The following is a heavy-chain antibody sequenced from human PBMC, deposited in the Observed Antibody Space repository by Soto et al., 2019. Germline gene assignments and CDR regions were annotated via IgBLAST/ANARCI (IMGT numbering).Heavy chain of an antibody. CDR2: IYYSGST. V-gene: IGHV4-39*01. Sequence: SETLSLTYTVSGGSISSSSYYWGWIRQPPGKGLEWIGSIYYSGSTYYNPSLKSRVTISVDTSKNQFSLKLSSVTAADTAVYYCARHLNYYGSGSYYKPSPDGAFDIWGQGTMVTVSS. J-gene: IGHJ3*02. CDR3: ARHLNYYGSGSYYKPSPDGAFDI. CDR1: GGSISSSSYY. D-gene: IGHD3-10*01.